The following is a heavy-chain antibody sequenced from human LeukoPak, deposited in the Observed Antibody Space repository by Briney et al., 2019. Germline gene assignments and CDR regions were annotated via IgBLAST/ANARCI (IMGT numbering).Heavy chain of an antibody. V-gene: IGHV3-11*01. CDR3: ARDRGRDGYNYDAFDI. J-gene: IGHJ3*02. Sequence: GGSLRLSCAASGFTFSDYYMSWIRQAPGKGLEWVSYISSSGSTIYYADSVKGRFTISRDNAKNSLYLQMKSLRAEDTAVYYCARDRGRDGYNYDAFDIWGQGTMVTVSS. CDR1: GFTFSDYY. D-gene: IGHD5-24*01. CDR2: ISSSGSTI.